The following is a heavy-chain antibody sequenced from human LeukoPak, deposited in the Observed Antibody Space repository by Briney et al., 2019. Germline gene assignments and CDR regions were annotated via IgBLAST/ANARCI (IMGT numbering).Heavy chain of an antibody. CDR1: GGSTSTSDYY. CDR3: ARAYCTTPICYQYFDC. J-gene: IGHJ4*02. D-gene: IGHD2-2*01. CDR2: IYYSGST. Sequence: TPGTLSLTCTVSGGSTSTSDYYSGWIRQPPGQGLGWIGCIYYSGSTYFNPSLKSRVTMSVDTSKHQFSLKLTSVTAADTAVYYCARAYCTTPICYQYFDCWGQGTLVTVSS. V-gene: IGHV4-39*01.